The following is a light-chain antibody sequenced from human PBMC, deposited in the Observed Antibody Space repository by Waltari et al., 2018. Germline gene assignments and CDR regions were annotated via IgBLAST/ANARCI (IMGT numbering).Light chain of an antibody. V-gene: IGKV1-33*01. CDR2: DAS. Sequence: DIQMTQSPSSLSASVGDRVTITCQASQDISNYLNWYQQKPGKAPKLLLYDASNLETGVPSRFSGSGSGTDFIFTISSLQPEDIATYYCQQYENLPPFFGQGTKLEIK. J-gene: IGKJ2*01. CDR1: QDISNY. CDR3: QQYENLPPF.